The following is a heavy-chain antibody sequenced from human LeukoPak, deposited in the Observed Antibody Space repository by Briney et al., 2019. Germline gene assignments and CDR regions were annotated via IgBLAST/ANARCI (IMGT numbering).Heavy chain of an antibody. J-gene: IGHJ4*02. CDR3: ARGPRTFLGAVVAATFVFDY. Sequence: PGGSLRLSCAASGFTFSSYSMNWVRQAPGKGLEWVSSISSSSSYIYYADSVKGRFTISRDNAKNSLYLQMNSLRAEDTAVYYCARGPRTFLGAVVAATFVFDYWGQGTLVTASS. V-gene: IGHV3-21*01. CDR2: ISSSSSYI. CDR1: GFTFSSYS. D-gene: IGHD2-15*01.